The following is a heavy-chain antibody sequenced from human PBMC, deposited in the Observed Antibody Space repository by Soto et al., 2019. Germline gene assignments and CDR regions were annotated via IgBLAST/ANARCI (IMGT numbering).Heavy chain of an antibody. CDR1: GYTFTSYA. D-gene: IGHD1-26*01. V-gene: IGHV1-3*01. CDR2: INAGNGNT. CDR3: ARALYSGSYYLFDY. J-gene: IGHJ4*02. Sequence: ASVKVSCKASGYTFTSYAMHWVRQAPGQRLEWMGWINAGNGNTKYSQKFQGRVTITRDTSASTVYMELSSLRSEDTAVYYCARALYSGSYYLFDYWGQGTLVTVSS.